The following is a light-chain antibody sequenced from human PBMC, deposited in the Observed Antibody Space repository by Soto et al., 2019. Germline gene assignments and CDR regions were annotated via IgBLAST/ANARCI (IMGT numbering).Light chain of an antibody. V-gene: IGKV3-15*01. Sequence: ELVMPQSPATLSVSPGERATLACSASQSVSITLAWHQQKPGQAPRLLIYGASTRATGIPARFSGRGSGTAFTLNISGLQSEDFAVDYWHQYNNWPRTFGGGTKVEIK. CDR3: HQYNNWPRT. J-gene: IGKJ4*01. CDR2: GAS. CDR1: QSVSIT.